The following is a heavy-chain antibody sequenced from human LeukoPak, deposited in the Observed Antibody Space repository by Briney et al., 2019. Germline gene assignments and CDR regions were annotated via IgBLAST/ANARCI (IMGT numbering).Heavy chain of an antibody. CDR3: ARGEVALRFLEWLPPVY. CDR1: GFTVSSNY. J-gene: IGHJ4*02. CDR2: IYSGGST. D-gene: IGHD3-3*01. Sequence: GGSLRLSCAASGFTVSSNYMSWVRQAPGKGLEWVSVIYSGGSTYYADSVKGRFTISRDNSKNTLYLQMNSLRAEDTAVYYCARGEVALRFLEWLPPVYWGQGTLVTVSS. V-gene: IGHV3-66*02.